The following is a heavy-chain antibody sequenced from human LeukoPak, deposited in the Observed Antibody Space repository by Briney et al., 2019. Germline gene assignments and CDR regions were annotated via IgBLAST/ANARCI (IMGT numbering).Heavy chain of an antibody. Sequence: SETLSLTCTVSGCSVSSGYWNWFRQPPGKGLEWIGYIYDSGMTDYSPSLKNRLTISLDTSNNQFSLKLSSVTAADTAVYYCAGRGHRYSRDWGQGILVTVSS. V-gene: IGHV4-4*09. CDR2: IYDSGMT. CDR1: GCSVSSGY. D-gene: IGHD2-15*01. J-gene: IGHJ1*01. CDR3: AGRGHRYSRD.